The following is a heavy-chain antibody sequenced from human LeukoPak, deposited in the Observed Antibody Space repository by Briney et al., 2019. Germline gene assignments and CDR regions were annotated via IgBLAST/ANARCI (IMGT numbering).Heavy chain of an antibody. CDR2: IIPIFGTA. Sequence: ASVKVSCKASGGTFSCYAISWVRQAPGQGLEWMGRIIPIFGTANYAQKFQGRVTITTDESTSTAYMELSSLRSEDTAVYYCAISVTMVVTPLLDPWGQGTLVTVSS. V-gene: IGHV1-69*05. CDR3: AISVTMVVTPLLDP. J-gene: IGHJ5*02. CDR1: GGTFSCYA. D-gene: IGHD4-23*01.